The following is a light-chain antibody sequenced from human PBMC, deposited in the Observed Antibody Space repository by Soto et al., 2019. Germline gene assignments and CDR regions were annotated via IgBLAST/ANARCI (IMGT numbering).Light chain of an antibody. CDR2: AAS. CDR1: QSISSY. CDR3: HQLNNYPIT. V-gene: IGKV1-39*01. Sequence: DIQMTPSPSSLSASVGDRVTITCRASQSISSYLNWYQQKPGKAPKLLIYAASSLQSGVPSRFSGSGSGTDFTLTISSLLPEDFATYYCHQLNNYPITFGQGTRLEIK. J-gene: IGKJ5*01.